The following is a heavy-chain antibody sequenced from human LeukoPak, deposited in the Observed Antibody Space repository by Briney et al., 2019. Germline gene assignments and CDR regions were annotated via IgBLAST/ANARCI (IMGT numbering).Heavy chain of an antibody. CDR2: INHSGST. CDR3: ASIAARRGGYYYYGMDV. J-gene: IGHJ6*02. D-gene: IGHD6-6*01. Sequence: SETLSLTCAVYGGSFSGYYWSWIRQPPGKGLEWSVEINHSGSTNYNPSLKSRVTISVDTSKNQFSLKLSSVTAADTAVYYCASIAARRGGYYYYGMDVWGQGTTVTVSS. V-gene: IGHV4-34*01. CDR1: GGSFSGYY.